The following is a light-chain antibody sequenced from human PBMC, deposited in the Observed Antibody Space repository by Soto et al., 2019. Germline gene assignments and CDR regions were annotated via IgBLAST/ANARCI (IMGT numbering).Light chain of an antibody. CDR3: QQRSNWPT. Sequence: EIVLTQSPATLSLSPGERATLSCWAGQSVSSHLAWYQQKPGQAPRLFIYDASKRATGIPARFSGSGSGTDFTLTISSLEPEDSAVYYCQQRSNWPTFGPGTKVDIK. CDR2: DAS. V-gene: IGKV3-11*01. J-gene: IGKJ3*01. CDR1: QSVSSH.